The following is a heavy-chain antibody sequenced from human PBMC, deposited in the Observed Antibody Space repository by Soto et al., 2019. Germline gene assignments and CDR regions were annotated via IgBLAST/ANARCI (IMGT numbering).Heavy chain of an antibody. CDR2: ISSDGGST. J-gene: IGHJ3*02. Sequence: GALRLSCAASGFTFSSYWMHWVRQAPGKGLVWVSGISSDGGSTYYADSVKGRFTISRDNSKNTLYLQMNSLRAEDTAVYYCAKDRGDCIWVDDAFDIWGQGTMVTVSS. V-gene: IGHV3-74*01. D-gene: IGHD2-21*01. CDR1: GFTFSSYW. CDR3: AKDRGDCIWVDDAFDI.